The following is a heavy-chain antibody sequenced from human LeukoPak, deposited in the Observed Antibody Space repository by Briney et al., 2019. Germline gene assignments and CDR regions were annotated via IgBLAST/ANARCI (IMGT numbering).Heavy chain of an antibody. Sequence: SETLSLTCTVSGGSISSSSYYWGWIRQPSWKGLEWIGSIYYSGSTYYNPSLKSRVTISVDTSKNQFSLKLSSVTAADTAVYYCARWGVVVAATAALWGQGTLVTVSS. D-gene: IGHD2-15*01. J-gene: IGHJ4*02. CDR1: GGSISSSSYY. CDR3: ARWGVVVAATAAL. CDR2: IYYSGST. V-gene: IGHV4-39*01.